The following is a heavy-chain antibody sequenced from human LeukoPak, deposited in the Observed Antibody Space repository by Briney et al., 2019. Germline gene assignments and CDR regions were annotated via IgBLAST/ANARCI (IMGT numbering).Heavy chain of an antibody. CDR2: IIPILGIA. Sequence: SVKVSCKASGGTFSSYTISWVRQAPGQGLEWMGRIIPILGIANYAQKFQGRVTITADESTSTAYMELSSLRSEDTAVYYCARDRYYYDSSGYYIPDYWGQGTLVTVSS. CDR3: ARDRYYYDSSGYYIPDY. V-gene: IGHV1-69*04. CDR1: GGTFSSYT. D-gene: IGHD3-22*01. J-gene: IGHJ4*02.